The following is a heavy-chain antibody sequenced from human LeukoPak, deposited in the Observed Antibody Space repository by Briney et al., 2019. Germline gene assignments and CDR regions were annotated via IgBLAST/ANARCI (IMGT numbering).Heavy chain of an antibody. CDR2: IYTSGST. D-gene: IGHD3-3*01. Sequence: SETLYLTCTVSGGSISSGSYYWSWIRQPAGKGLEWIVRIYTSGSTNYNPSLKNRVTISVDTSKNQFSLKLSSVTAADTAVYYCARSYDFWSGYYLFDYWGQGTLVTVSS. CDR3: ARSYDFWSGYYLFDY. J-gene: IGHJ4*02. CDR1: GGSISSGSYY. V-gene: IGHV4-61*02.